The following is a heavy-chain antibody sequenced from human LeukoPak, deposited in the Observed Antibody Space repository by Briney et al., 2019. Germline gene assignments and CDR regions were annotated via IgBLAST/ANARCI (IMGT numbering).Heavy chain of an antibody. CDR2: ISSSSSYI. V-gene: IGHV3-21*01. J-gene: IGHJ4*02. D-gene: IGHD6-13*01. CDR3: AREGSSSWYLFDY. CDR1: GFTFSSYS. Sequence: GGSLRLSCAASGFTFSSYSMNWVRQAPGKGLEWDSSISSSSSYIYYADSVKGRFTISRDNAKNSLYLQMNSLRAEDTAVYYCAREGSSSWYLFDYWGQGTLVTVSS.